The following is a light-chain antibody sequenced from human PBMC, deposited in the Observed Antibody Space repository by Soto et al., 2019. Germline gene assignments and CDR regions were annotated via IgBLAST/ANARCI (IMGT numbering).Light chain of an antibody. CDR1: ESISTY. CDR3: QQSYSTPLFT. J-gene: IGKJ3*01. CDR2: SAS. V-gene: IGKV1-39*01. Sequence: DLEMTQSPSSLSASVGDRVTITCRASESISTYLNWYQQKPAKAPKLLIYSASTLESGAPSRFSGSGSGTEFTLTISSLQREDFATYFCQQSYSTPLFTFGPGTKVDIK.